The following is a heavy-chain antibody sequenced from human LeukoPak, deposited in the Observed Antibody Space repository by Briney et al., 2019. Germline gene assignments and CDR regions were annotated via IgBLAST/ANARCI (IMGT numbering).Heavy chain of an antibody. J-gene: IGHJ4*02. Sequence: QPGGSLRLSCAASGFTFRDYAMSWVRQAPGKGLEWVSVISGTGDTTHYADSVKGRLTISRDNSQNTVFLQMNSLRAEDTAVYYCATDYFDRSGDYTVDYWGQGSLVTVSS. D-gene: IGHD3-22*01. V-gene: IGHV3-23*01. CDR1: GFTFRDYA. CDR2: ISGTGDTT. CDR3: ATDYFDRSGDYTVDY.